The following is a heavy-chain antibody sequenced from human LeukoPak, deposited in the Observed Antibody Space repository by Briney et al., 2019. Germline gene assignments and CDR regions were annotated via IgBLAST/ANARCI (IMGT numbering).Heavy chain of an antibody. Sequence: GGSLRLSCAASGFTFSSYSMNWVRQAPGKGLEWVSSISSSSSYIYYADSVKGRFTISRDNAKNPLYLQMNSLRAEDTAVYYCARDPPVTNYYYGMDVWGQGTTVTVSS. J-gene: IGHJ6*02. V-gene: IGHV3-21*01. D-gene: IGHD4-17*01. CDR2: ISSSSSYI. CDR1: GFTFSSYS. CDR3: ARDPPVTNYYYGMDV.